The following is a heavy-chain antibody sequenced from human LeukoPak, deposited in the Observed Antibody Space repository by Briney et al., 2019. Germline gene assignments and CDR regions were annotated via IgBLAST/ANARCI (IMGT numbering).Heavy chain of an antibody. J-gene: IGHJ6*03. V-gene: IGHV4-61*02. D-gene: IGHD3-16*01. CDR1: GGSISSGSYY. Sequence: SEPLSLTCTVSGGSISSGSYYWSWIRQPAGKGLEWIGRIYTSGSTNYNPSLKSRVTISVDTSKNQFSLKLSSVTAADTAVYYCARLRGGYYYYYYMDVWGKGTTVTVSS. CDR2: IYTSGST. CDR3: ARLRGGYYYYYYMDV.